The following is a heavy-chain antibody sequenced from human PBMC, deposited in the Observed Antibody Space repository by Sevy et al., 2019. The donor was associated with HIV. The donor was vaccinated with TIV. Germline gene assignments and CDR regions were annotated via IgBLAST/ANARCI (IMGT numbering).Heavy chain of an antibody. CDR3: ARPLVGWRVIAAAGTGWFDP. J-gene: IGHJ5*02. CDR1: SGSISSSSYY. V-gene: IGHV4-39*01. CDR2: IYYSGST. D-gene: IGHD6-13*01. Sequence: SETLSLTCTVSSGSISSSSYYWGWIRQPPGKGLEWIGTIYYSGSTYYNPSLKSRVTISVDTSKNQFSLKLSSVTAADTAVYYCARPLVGWRVIAAAGTGWFDPWGQGTLVTVSS.